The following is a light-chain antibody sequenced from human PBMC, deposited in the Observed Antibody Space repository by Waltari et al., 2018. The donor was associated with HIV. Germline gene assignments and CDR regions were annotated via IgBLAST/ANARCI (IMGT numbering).Light chain of an antibody. CDR2: EVS. CDR1: SSDVGGYNS. J-gene: IGLJ2*01. V-gene: IGLV2-14*01. Sequence: QSALTQPASVSGSPGQSITISCTGTSSDVGGYNSVSWYQPHPGKAPKLMIYEVSNRPSGVSNRFSGSKSGNTASLTISGLQAEDEADYYCSSYTSSSTLEIGGGTKLTVL. CDR3: SSYTSSSTLE.